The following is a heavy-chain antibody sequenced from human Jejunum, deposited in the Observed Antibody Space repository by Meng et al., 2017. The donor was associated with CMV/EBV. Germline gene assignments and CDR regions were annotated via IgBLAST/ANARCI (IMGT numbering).Heavy chain of an antibody. CDR2: VYHSGAT. CDR3: ARARSTTWYQDY. Sequence: VSGYSISSGYYWGWIRQAPGRGLEWIGNVYHSGATYYTPSLKSRVTMSVDTSKNQFSLKLDSVTAADTAVYFCARARSTTWYQDYWGQGTQVTVSS. CDR1: GYSISSGYY. J-gene: IGHJ4*02. D-gene: IGHD6-13*01. V-gene: IGHV4-38-2*02.